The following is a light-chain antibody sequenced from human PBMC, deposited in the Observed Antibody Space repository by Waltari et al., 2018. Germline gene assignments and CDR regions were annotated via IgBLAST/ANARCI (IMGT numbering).Light chain of an antibody. V-gene: IGLV2-14*03. CDR3: SSYISSSTLEL. CDR1: SSDVGGSNH. CDR2: DVS. J-gene: IGLJ2*01. Sequence: QSALTQPASVSGSPGQSITISCTGTSSDVGGSNHVSWYQQHPGKAPTLMIYDVSNRPSGVSNRFSGSKSGNTASLTISGLQAEDEADYYCSSYISSSTLELFGGGTSLTVL.